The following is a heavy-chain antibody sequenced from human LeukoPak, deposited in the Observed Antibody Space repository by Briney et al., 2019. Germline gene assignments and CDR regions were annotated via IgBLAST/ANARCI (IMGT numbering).Heavy chain of an antibody. D-gene: IGHD6-13*01. V-gene: IGHV3-21*01. Sequence: GGSLRLSCAASGFTFSSYSMNWVRQAPGKGLEWVSSISSSSSYIYYADSVKGRFTISRDNAKNSLYLQMNSLRTEDMAVYYCARCSDVYSSSGPDFDYWGQGTLVTVSS. CDR2: ISSSSSYI. J-gene: IGHJ4*02. CDR1: GFTFSSYS. CDR3: ARCSDVYSSSGPDFDY.